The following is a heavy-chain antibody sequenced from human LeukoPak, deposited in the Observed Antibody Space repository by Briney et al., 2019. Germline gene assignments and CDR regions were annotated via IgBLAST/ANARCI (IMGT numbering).Heavy chain of an antibody. CDR3: ARAPNYYFDY. D-gene: IGHD1-7*01. CDR2: IYHSGST. J-gene: IGHJ4*02. Sequence: PSQTLSLTCAVSGGSISSGGYSWSWIRQPPGKGLEWIGYIYHSGSTYYNPSLKSRVTISVHRSKNQFSLKLSSVTAADTAVYYCARAPNYYFDYWGQGTLVTVSS. V-gene: IGHV4-30-2*01. CDR1: GGSISSGGYS.